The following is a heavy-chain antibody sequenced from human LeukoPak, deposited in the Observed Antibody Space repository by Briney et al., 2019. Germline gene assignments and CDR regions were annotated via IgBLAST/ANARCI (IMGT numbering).Heavy chain of an antibody. CDR2: ITPILGIA. J-gene: IGHJ4*02. Sequence: ASVKVSCKASEGTFSSYAISWVRQAPGQGLEWMGRITPILGIANYAQKFQGRVTITADKSTSTAYMELSSLRSEDTAVYYCATSLYDILTPPGWGQGTLVTVSS. CDR1: EGTFSSYA. V-gene: IGHV1-69*04. D-gene: IGHD3-9*01. CDR3: ATSLYDILTPPG.